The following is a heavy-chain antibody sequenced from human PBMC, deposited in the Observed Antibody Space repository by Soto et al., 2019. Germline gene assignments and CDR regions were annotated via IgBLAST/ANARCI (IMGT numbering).Heavy chain of an antibody. J-gene: IGHJ3*02. CDR3: ATCSGRDITNCYGIIDI. CDR1: GFTFSNAW. D-gene: IGHD2-2*01. V-gene: IGHV3-15*01. CDR2: LKSNTEGGTT. Sequence: EVQLVESGGGLVKPGGSLRLSCAASGFTFSNAWMIWVRQAPGRGLEWGGRLKSNTEGGTTEYAAPVKGRFTVSRDDSKSTLNLQMNSLKIEDTAVYYCATCSGRDITNCYGIIDICGQGTMVTVSS.